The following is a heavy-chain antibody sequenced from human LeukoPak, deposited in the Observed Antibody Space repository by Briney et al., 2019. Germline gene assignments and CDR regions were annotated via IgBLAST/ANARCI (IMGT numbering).Heavy chain of an antibody. D-gene: IGHD3-10*01. J-gene: IGHJ3*02. CDR1: GFTFSSYW. CDR3: AKSLRGVIITRAFDI. Sequence: GGSLRLSCAASGFTFSSYWMSWVRQAPGKGLEWVSAISGSGGSTYYADSVKGRFTISRDNSKNTLYLQMNSLRAEDTAVYYCAKSLRGVIITRAFDIWGQGTMVTVSS. CDR2: ISGSGGST. V-gene: IGHV3-23*01.